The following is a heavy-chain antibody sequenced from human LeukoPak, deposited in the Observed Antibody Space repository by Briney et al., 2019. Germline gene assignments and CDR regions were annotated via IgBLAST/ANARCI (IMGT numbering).Heavy chain of an antibody. Sequence: ASVKVSCKASGYTFTSYYMHWVRQAPGQGLEWMGIINPSGGSTSYAQKFQGRVTMTRDTSTSTVYMELSSLRAEDTAFYYCARVQQYDDFDYWGQGTLVTVSS. V-gene: IGHV1-46*01. CDR1: GYTFTSYY. CDR3: ARVQQYDDFDY. CDR2: INPSGGST. D-gene: IGHD3-16*01. J-gene: IGHJ4*02.